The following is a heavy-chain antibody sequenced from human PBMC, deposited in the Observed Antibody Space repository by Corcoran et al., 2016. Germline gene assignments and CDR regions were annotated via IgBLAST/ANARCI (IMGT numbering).Heavy chain of an antibody. J-gene: IGHJ4*02. CDR3: ATPDYYDSSGLLDY. CDR1: GGTFSSYA. Sequence: QVQLVQSGAEVKKPGSSVKVSCKASGGTFSSYAISWVRQAPGQGLEWMGGIIPIFGTANYAQKFQGRVTITADKSTNTAYLELSSLRSEDTAVYYCATPDYYDSSGLLDYWCQGTLVTVSS. V-gene: IGHV1-69*06. D-gene: IGHD3-22*01. CDR2: IIPIFGTA.